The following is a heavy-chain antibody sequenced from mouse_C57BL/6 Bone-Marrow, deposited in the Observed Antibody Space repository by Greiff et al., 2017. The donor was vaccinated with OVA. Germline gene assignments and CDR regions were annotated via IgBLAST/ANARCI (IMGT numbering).Heavy chain of an antibody. CDR1: GFTFSSYA. J-gene: IGHJ3*01. D-gene: IGHD1-1*01. CDR3: TRTSIYYYGSSWFAY. Sequence: EVQLVESGEGLVKPGGSLKLSCAASGFTFSSYAMSWVRQTPEKRLEWVAYISSGGDYIYYADTVKGRFTISRDNARNTLYLQMSSLKSEDTAMYYCTRTSIYYYGSSWFAYWGQGTLVTVSA. CDR2: ISSGGDYI. V-gene: IGHV5-9-1*02.